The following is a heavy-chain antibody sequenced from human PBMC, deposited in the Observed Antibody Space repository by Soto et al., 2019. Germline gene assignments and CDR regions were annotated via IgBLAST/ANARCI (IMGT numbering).Heavy chain of an antibody. J-gene: IGHJ3*02. Sequence: QAQLVQSGAEVKKPGASANISCKASGYTFTRYNIHWVRQAAGQGLEWMGIIDTRGGSADYTQRFQGRVTMTRDTSTGTVYMELSSLGSEDTAVYYCARDLPRDLVRGSFDSWGQGTMVTVSS. CDR1: GYTFTRYN. CDR3: ARDLPRDLVRGSFDS. D-gene: IGHD3-10*01. CDR2: IDTRGGSA. V-gene: IGHV1-46*01.